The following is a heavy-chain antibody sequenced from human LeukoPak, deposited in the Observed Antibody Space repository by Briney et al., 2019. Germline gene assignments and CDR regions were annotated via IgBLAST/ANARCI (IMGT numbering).Heavy chain of an antibody. D-gene: IGHD6-19*01. CDR1: GYTFTSYG. CDR3: ARVRAAGREWLVPRDYYMDV. CDR2: ISGYNGNT. Sequence: GASVKVSCKASGYTFTSYGISWVRQAPGQGLEWVGWISGYNGNTNYAQKFQGRVTMTRDTSISTAYMELSRLRSDDTAVYYCARVRAAGREWLVPRDYYMDVWGKGTTVTVSS. V-gene: IGHV1-18*01. J-gene: IGHJ6*03.